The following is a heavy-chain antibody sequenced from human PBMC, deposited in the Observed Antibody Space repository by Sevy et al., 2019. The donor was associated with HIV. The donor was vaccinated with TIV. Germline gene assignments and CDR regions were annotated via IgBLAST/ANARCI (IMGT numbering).Heavy chain of an antibody. Sequence: GGSLRLSCAASGFSFSSYGMYWVRQAPGKGLEWVARIGYDGSDKYYGDPVKGRVTISRDNSKKTLYLQMNSLRAEDTAVYYCAKNGDSPYYKYAMDIWGQGTTVTVSS. CDR3: AKNGDSPYYKYAMDI. CDR2: IGYDGSDK. CDR1: GFSFSSYG. D-gene: IGHD4-17*01. J-gene: IGHJ6*02. V-gene: IGHV3-30*02.